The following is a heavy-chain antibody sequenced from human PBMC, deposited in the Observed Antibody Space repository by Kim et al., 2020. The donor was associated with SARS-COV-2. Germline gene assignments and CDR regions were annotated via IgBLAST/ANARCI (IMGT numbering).Heavy chain of an antibody. J-gene: IGHJ4*02. CDR3: AKDRHYDSSGYYWTLDY. V-gene: IGHV3-23*01. D-gene: IGHD3-22*01. Sequence: VKGRFTISRDNSNITLYLQMNSLRVEDTAVYYCAKDRHYDSSGYYWTLDYWGQGTLVTVSS.